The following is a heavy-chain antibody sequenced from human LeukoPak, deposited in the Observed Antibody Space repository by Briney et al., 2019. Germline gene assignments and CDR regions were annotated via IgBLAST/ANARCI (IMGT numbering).Heavy chain of an antibody. CDR1: GFTFSNAW. V-gene: IGHV3-21*01. J-gene: IGHJ3*02. Sequence: GGSQRLSCAASGFTFSNAWMSWVRQAPGKGLEWVSSISSSSSYIYYADSVKGRFTISRDNAKNSLYLQMNSLRAEDTAVYYCARVLLRFLEWPYIDAFDIWGQGTMVTVSS. CDR2: ISSSSSYI. D-gene: IGHD3-3*01. CDR3: ARVLLRFLEWPYIDAFDI.